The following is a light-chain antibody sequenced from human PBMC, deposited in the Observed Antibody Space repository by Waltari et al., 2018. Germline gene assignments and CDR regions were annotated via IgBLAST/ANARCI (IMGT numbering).Light chain of an antibody. Sequence: DIQMTPSPSSLSASVGDRVTITCRASQSISSYLNWYQQKPGKAPKLLIYAASSLQSGVPSRFSGSGSGTDFTLTISSLQPEDFATYYCQQSYSTLMYTFGQGTKLEIK. J-gene: IGKJ2*01. CDR3: QQSYSTLMYT. CDR1: QSISSY. V-gene: IGKV1-39*01. CDR2: AAS.